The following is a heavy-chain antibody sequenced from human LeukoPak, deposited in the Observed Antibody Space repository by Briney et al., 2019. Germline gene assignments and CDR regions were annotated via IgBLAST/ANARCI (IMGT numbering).Heavy chain of an antibody. CDR1: GFTVSSNY. D-gene: IGHD6-19*01. V-gene: IGHV3-53*01. CDR3: ARDGRSGWYPGY. CDR2: IYSGGST. Sequence: PGGSLRLSCAASGFTVSSNYMSWVRQAPGKGLEWVSVIYSGGSTYYADSVKGRFIISRDNSKNTLYLQMNSLRAGDTAVYYCARDGRSGWYPGYWGQGTLVTVSS. J-gene: IGHJ4*02.